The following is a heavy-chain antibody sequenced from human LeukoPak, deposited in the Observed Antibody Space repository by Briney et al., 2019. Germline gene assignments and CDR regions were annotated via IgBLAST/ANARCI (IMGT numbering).Heavy chain of an antibody. J-gene: IGHJ4*02. Sequence: PSETLSLTRAVYGGSFSGYYWSWIRQPPGKGLEWIGEINHSGSTNYNPSLKSRVTISVDTSKNQFSLKLSSVTAADTAVYYCARGSKTTVTYIDYWGQGTLVTVSS. V-gene: IGHV4-34*01. D-gene: IGHD4-17*01. CDR1: GGSFSGYY. CDR2: INHSGST. CDR3: ARGSKTTVTYIDY.